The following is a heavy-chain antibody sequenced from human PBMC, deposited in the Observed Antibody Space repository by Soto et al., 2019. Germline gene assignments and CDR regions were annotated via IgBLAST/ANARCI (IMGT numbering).Heavy chain of an antibody. J-gene: IGHJ6*03. D-gene: IGHD3-3*01. CDR1: GFTFSSYA. Sequence: GGSLRLSCAASGFTFSSYAMSWVRQAPGKGREWVSAISGSGGSTYYADSVKGRFTISRDNSKNTLYLQMNSLRAEDTAVYYCAKGDFWNYYYMDVWGKGTTVTVSS. V-gene: IGHV3-23*01. CDR3: AKGDFWNYYYMDV. CDR2: ISGSGGST.